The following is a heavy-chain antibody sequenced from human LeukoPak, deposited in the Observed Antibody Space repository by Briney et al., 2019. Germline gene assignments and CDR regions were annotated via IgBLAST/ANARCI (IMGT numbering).Heavy chain of an antibody. CDR3: AKDRDYSTFDY. CDR2: ISYDGSNK. Sequence: GGSLRLSCAASGFTFSSYAMHWVRQAPGKGLEWVAVISYDGSNKYYADSVKGRFTISRDNSKNTLYLQMNSQRAEDTAVYYCAKDRDYSTFDYWGQGTLVTVSS. J-gene: IGHJ4*02. CDR1: GFTFSSYA. D-gene: IGHD5-24*01. V-gene: IGHV3-30-3*01.